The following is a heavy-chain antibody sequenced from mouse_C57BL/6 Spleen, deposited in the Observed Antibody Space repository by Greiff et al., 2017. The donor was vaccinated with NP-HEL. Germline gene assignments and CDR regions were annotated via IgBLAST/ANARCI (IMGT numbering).Heavy chain of an antibody. V-gene: IGHV1-9*01. CDR2: ILPGSGST. CDR1: GYTFTGYW. Sequence: VKLMESGAELMKPGASVKLSCKATGYTFTGYWIEWVKQRPGHGLEWIGEILPGSGSTNYNEKFKGKATFTADTSSNTAYMQLSSLTTEDSAIYYCAREGGPTIVTRRNFDYWGQGTTLTVSS. J-gene: IGHJ2*01. CDR3: AREGGPTIVTRRNFDY. D-gene: IGHD2-5*01.